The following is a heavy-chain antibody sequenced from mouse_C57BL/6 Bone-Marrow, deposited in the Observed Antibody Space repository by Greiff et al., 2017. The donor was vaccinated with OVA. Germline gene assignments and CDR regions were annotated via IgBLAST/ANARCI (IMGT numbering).Heavy chain of an antibody. V-gene: IGHV1-59*01. CDR3: AREGYYDYFDY. CDR1: GYTFTSYW. J-gene: IGHJ2*01. CDR2: IDPSDSYT. Sequence: QVQLQQPGAELVRPGTSVKLSCKASGYTFTSYWMHWVKQRPGQGLEWIGVIDPSDSYTNYNLKFKGKATLTVDTSSSTAYMQLSSLTSEDSAVYYCAREGYYDYFDYWGQGTTLTVSS. D-gene: IGHD2-3*01.